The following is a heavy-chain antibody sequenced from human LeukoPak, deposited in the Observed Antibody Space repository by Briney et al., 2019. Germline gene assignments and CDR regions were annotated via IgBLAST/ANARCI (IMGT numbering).Heavy chain of an antibody. D-gene: IGHD6-6*01. J-gene: IGHJ6*03. V-gene: IGHV3-20*04. CDR3: ARLAAARPRAYYYYYMDV. CDR1: GFTFDDYG. Sequence: PGGSLRLSCAPSGFTFDDYGMSWVRQAPGKGLEWVSGINWNGGSTGYADSVKGRFTISRDNAKNSLYLQMNSLRAEDTALYYCARLAAARPRAYYYYYMDVWGKGTTVTVSS. CDR2: INWNGGST.